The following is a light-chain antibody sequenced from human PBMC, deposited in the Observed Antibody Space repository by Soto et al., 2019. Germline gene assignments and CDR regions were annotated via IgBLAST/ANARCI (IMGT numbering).Light chain of an antibody. CDR3: QETYSESRT. CDR2: GAF. V-gene: IGKV1-39*01. Sequence: DIQLTQSPSSLSASVGDRVTITCRTTHDITTYLSWYQQTSGKAPKLLIYGAFSLQGGVPSRFSGSGSGTDFTLTISGLQPDDFAAYYCQETYSESRTFGQGTTVDIK. J-gene: IGKJ3*01. CDR1: HDITTY.